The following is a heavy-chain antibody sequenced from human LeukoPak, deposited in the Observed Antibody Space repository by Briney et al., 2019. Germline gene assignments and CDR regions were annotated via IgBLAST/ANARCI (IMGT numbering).Heavy chain of an antibody. J-gene: IGHJ4*02. V-gene: IGHV4-34*01. CDR2: INHSGST. CDR1: GGSFSGYY. CDR3: ARGGPLQNYDTLTGYYLHYFDY. D-gene: IGHD3-9*01. Sequence: SETLSLTCAVYGGSFSGYYWSWIRQPPGKGLEWIGEINHSGSTNYNPSLKSRVTISVDTSKNQSSLKLSSVTAADTAVYYCARGGPLQNYDTLTGYYLHYFDYWGQGTLVTVSS.